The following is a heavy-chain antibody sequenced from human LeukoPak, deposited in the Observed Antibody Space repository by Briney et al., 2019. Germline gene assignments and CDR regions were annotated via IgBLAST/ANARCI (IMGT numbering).Heavy chain of an antibody. D-gene: IGHD3-10*01. V-gene: IGHV3-21*01. CDR2: ISSSSSYI. CDR3: ARVGGITLALAPSPFPDYNYYYMDV. J-gene: IGHJ6*03. Sequence: GGSLRLSCAASGFTFSSYSMNWVRQAPGKGLEWVSSISSSSSYIYYTDLVKGRFTISRDNAKKSLYLQMNSLRAEDTAVYYCARVGGITLALAPSPFPDYNYYYMDVWGKGTTVTVSS. CDR1: GFTFSSYS.